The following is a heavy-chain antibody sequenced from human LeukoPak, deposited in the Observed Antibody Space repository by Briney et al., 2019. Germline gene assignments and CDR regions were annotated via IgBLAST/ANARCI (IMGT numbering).Heavy chain of an antibody. D-gene: IGHD4-17*01. V-gene: IGHV3-9*01. J-gene: IGHJ4*02. Sequence: PGGSLRLSCAASGFTVDDSAMHWVRQAPGKGLEWVSGISWNSGRIGYADSVKGRFTISRDNAKNSLYLQMNSLRAEDTAVYYCAKAPWVPTVPGYYFDYWGQGTLVTVSS. CDR1: GFTVDDSA. CDR3: AKAPWVPTVPGYYFDY. CDR2: ISWNSGRI.